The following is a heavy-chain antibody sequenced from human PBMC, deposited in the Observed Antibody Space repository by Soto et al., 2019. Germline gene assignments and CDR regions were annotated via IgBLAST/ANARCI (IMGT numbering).Heavy chain of an antibody. J-gene: IGHJ4*02. V-gene: IGHV4-59*01. CDR1: GGSISSYY. D-gene: IGHD3-16*01. CDR2: IYYSGST. Sequence: PAETLSLTCTVSGGSISSYYWSWIRQPPGKGLEWIGYIYYSGSTNYNPSLKSRVTISVDTSKNQFSLKLSSVTAADTAVYYCARGGLLRRENYFDYWGQGTLVTVSS. CDR3: ARGGLLRRENYFDY.